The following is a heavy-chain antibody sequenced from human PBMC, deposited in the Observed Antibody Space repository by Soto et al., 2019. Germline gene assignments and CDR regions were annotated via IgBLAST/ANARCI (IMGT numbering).Heavy chain of an antibody. Sequence: GGSLRLSCAASGFIFSDYGMHWVRQAPGKGLEWLAIIWYDGSNKYYADSVKGRFTISKDNSNNMLFLQMNSLRTEDTAVYYCAREFCSGSSGRRQDVFAMWGQGTMVIVSS. J-gene: IGHJ3*02. CDR1: GFIFSDYG. D-gene: IGHD2-15*01. V-gene: IGHV3-33*01. CDR3: AREFCSGSSGRRQDVFAM. CDR2: IWYDGSNK.